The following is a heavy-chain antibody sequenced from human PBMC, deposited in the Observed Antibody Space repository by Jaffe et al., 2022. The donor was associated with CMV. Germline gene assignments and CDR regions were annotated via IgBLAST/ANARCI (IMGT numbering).Heavy chain of an antibody. D-gene: IGHD1-26*01. CDR1: GFTFSDAW. J-gene: IGHJ6*03. Sequence: EVQLVESGGVLVKPGGSLRLSCAASGFTFSDAWMTWVRQAPGKGLEWVGRIKSKTDGGTTDYAAPVKGRFTLSRDDSKNTLYLQMNSLKTEDTAVYYCATDRSWASEWGPYWYYMDVWGKGTTVTVSS. CDR3: ATDRSWASEWGPYWYYMDV. V-gene: IGHV3-15*01. CDR2: IKSKTDGGTT.